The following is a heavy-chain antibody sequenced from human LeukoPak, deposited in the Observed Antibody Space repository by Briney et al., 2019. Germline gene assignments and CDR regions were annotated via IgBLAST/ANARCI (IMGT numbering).Heavy chain of an antibody. Sequence: GGSLRLSCAASGFTFSSYSMNWVRQAPGKGLEWVSSISSSSSYIYYADSVKGRFTISRDNAKNSLYLQMNSLRAEDTAVYYCARIVVEPGAFDIWGQGTMVTVSS. V-gene: IGHV3-21*01. D-gene: IGHD2-15*01. CDR1: GFTFSSYS. CDR2: ISSSSSYI. CDR3: ARIVVEPGAFDI. J-gene: IGHJ3*02.